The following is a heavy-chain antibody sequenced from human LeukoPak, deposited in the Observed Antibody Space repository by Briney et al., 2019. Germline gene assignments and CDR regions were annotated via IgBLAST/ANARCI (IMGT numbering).Heavy chain of an antibody. CDR1: GFTFSSYA. CDR3: AGGPGYYYYYMDV. Sequence: GGSLRLSCAASGFTFSSYAMSWVRQAPGKGLEWVSAISGSGGSTYYADSVKGRFTISRDNSKNTLYLQMNSLRAEDTAVYYCAGGPGYYYYYMDVWGKGTTVTVSS. V-gene: IGHV3-23*01. CDR2: ISGSGGST. J-gene: IGHJ6*03.